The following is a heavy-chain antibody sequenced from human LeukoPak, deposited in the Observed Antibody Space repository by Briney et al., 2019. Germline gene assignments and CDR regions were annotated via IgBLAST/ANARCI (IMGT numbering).Heavy chain of an antibody. V-gene: IGHV3-53*01. Sequence: GGSLILSCAVSGFSVTNSHMDWVRQAPGKGLEWVSGFGGGSDTYYADSVKGRFTISRDDSKNTLYLQMNNLRAEDTALYYCAKDIFRWAFDYWGQGALVTVSP. D-gene: IGHD2-21*01. CDR2: FGGGSDT. J-gene: IGHJ4*02. CDR1: GFSVTNSH. CDR3: AKDIFRWAFDY.